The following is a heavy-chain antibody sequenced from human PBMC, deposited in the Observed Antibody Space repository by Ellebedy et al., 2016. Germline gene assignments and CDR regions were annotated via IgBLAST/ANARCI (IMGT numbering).Heavy chain of an antibody. CDR2: ILDPENI. V-gene: IGHV4-39*07. Sequence: SETLSLXXTVSGGSVSSGNSYWGWIRQSPGKGLEWIGSILDPENIYHNPSFKSRVTISLDTPTNRFSLNLTSVTAADTAVYYCGTQGDYGGDPFDYWGQGTLVTVSS. J-gene: IGHJ4*02. CDR1: GGSVSSGNSY. D-gene: IGHD4-23*01. CDR3: GTQGDYGGDPFDY.